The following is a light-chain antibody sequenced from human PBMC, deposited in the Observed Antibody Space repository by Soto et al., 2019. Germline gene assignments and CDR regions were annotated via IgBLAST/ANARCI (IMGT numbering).Light chain of an antibody. Sequence: QSALTQPASVPGSPGQSITISCTGTSSDVGGYNYVSWYQQHPGKAPKLMIYEVTNRPSGVSNRFSGSKSGNTASLTISGLQADDEADYYCSSYTSSNTVLFGGGTKLTVL. CDR3: SSYTSSNTVL. J-gene: IGLJ2*01. V-gene: IGLV2-14*01. CDR1: SSDVGGYNY. CDR2: EVT.